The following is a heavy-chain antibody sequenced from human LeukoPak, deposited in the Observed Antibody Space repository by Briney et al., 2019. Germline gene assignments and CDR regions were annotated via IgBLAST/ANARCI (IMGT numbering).Heavy chain of an antibody. CDR1: GFTFSSYA. CDR3: ARGGGTTDSAWYGDYFDQ. CDR2: ISQDGTNK. Sequence: GGSLRLSCAVSGFTFSSYAMHWVRQAPGKGLEWVADISQDGTNKYYVASVKGRFTMSRDNAKNTLYVQMNSLRPEDTAVYYCARGGGTTDSAWYGDYFDQWGQGTLVTVSS. D-gene: IGHD6-19*01. J-gene: IGHJ4*02. V-gene: IGHV3-30*04.